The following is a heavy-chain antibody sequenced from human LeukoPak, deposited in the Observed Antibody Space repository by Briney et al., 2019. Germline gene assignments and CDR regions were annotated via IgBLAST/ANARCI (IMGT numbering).Heavy chain of an antibody. V-gene: IGHV4-34*01. CDR2: INHSGST. CDR3: ARLQLERTFDY. Sequence: SETLSLTCAVYGGSFSGYYWSWIRQPPGKGLEWIGEINHSGSTNYNPSLKSRVTISVDTSKNQFSLKLSSVTAADTAVYYCARLQLERTFDYWGQGTLVTVSS. CDR1: GGSFSGYY. D-gene: IGHD1-1*01. J-gene: IGHJ4*02.